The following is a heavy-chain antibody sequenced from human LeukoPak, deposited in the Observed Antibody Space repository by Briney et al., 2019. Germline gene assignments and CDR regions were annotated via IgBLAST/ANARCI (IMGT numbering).Heavy chain of an antibody. V-gene: IGHV4-59*01. CDR3: ARSTGSTMFIDY. J-gene: IGHJ4*02. D-gene: IGHD3-10*02. CDR1: GGSITNYY. Sequence: SETLSLTCTVSGGSITNYYWSWIRQPAGKGLEWLGYIYYSGNTDYNPSLKSRVAISVDTSKNQFSLKLSSVTAADTAVYYCARSTGSTMFIDYWGQGTLVTVSS. CDR2: IYYSGNT.